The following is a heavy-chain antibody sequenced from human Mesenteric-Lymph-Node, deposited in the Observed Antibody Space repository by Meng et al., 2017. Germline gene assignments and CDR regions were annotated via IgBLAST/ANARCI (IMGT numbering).Heavy chain of an antibody. CDR3: ARVAAAGNEWFDP. V-gene: IGHV4-4*02. J-gene: IGHJ5*02. D-gene: IGHD6-13*01. Sequence: VQLEQWGAGLLKPSEALSLTCAVSGGSMSRINWWTWVRQPPGKGLEWIGEIYHSGSTNYNPSLKSRVTISVDKSKNQFSLKLSSVTAADTAVYYCARVAAAGNEWFDPWGQGTLVTVSS. CDR1: GGSMSRINW. CDR2: IYHSGST.